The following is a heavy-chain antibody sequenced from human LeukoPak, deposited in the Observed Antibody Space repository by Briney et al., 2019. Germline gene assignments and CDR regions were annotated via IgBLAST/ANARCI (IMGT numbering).Heavy chain of an antibody. V-gene: IGHV4-39*01. CDR3: ARRKSASARTDY. D-gene: IGHD3-10*01. J-gene: IGHJ4*02. CDR1: GGSISSGGYY. CDR2: IYYSGST. Sequence: SETLSLTCTVSGGSISSGGYYWVWIRQPPGRGLEWIGNIYYSGSTYYNPSLNSRVTISIDTSKNQFSLNLSSVTAADTAVYYCARRKSASARTDYWGQGTLVTVSS.